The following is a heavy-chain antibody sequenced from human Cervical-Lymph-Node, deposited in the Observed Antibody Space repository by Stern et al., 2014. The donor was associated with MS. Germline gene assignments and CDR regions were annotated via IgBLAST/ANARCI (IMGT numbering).Heavy chain of an antibody. D-gene: IGHD6-13*01. Sequence: VQLVESGADVMKPGSSVKVSCKASGGTFSQSPSSWVRQAPGQGLEWLGGIFPVFGTPTYAQEFRGRVTIPADVSTSTVYKELNSLRSDDTAVYYCALSSETSDRWYSLDYDLWGQGTLVTVSS. CDR3: ALSSETSDRWYSLDYDL. CDR2: IFPVFGTP. CDR1: GGTFSQSP. V-gene: IGHV1-69*01. J-gene: IGHJ5*02.